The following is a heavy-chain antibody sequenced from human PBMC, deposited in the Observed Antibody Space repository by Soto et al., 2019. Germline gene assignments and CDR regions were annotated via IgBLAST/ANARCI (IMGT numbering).Heavy chain of an antibody. V-gene: IGHV3-21*01. CDR2: ISSSSSYI. CDR1: GFTFSSYS. J-gene: IGHJ4*02. Sequence: PGGSLRLSCAASGFTFSSYSMNWVRQAPGKGLEWVSSISSSSSYIYYADSVKGRFTISRDNAKNSLYLQMNSLRAEDAAVYYCARDRDPKTGTTLPLDYWGQGTLVTVSS. CDR3: ARDRDPKTGTTLPLDY. D-gene: IGHD1-7*01.